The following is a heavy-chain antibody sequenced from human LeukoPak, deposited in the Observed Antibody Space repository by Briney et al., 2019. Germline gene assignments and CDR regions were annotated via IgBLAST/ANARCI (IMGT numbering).Heavy chain of an antibody. CDR1: GGSISSSSYY. CDR2: IYYSGST. V-gene: IGHV4-39*07. D-gene: IGHD5-18*01. J-gene: IGHJ4*02. Sequence: NPSETLSLTCTVSGGSISSSSYYWGWIRQPPGKGLEWIGSIYYSGSTYYNPSLKSRVTISVDTSKNQFSLKLSSVTAADTVVYYCARDYSYGLYYFDYWGQGTLVTVSS. CDR3: ARDYSYGLYYFDY.